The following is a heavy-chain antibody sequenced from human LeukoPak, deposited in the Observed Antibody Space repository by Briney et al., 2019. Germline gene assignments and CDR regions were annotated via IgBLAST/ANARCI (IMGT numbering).Heavy chain of an antibody. CDR1: GFTVSSNY. CDR3: ARDPGIAANDY. Sequence: GGSLRLSCAASGFTVSSNYMSSVRQAPGKGLEWVSVIYSGGSTYYADSVKGRFTISRDNSKNTLYLQMNSLRAEDTAVYYCARDPGIAANDYWGQGTLVTVSS. V-gene: IGHV3-53*01. J-gene: IGHJ4*02. D-gene: IGHD6-13*01. CDR2: IYSGGST.